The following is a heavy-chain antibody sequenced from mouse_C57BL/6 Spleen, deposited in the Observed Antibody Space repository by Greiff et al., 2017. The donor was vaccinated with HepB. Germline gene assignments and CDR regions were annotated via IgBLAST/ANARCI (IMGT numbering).Heavy chain of an antibody. CDR1: GYTFTDYY. CDR2: INPNNGGT. V-gene: IGHV1-26*01. Sequence: VQLQQSGPELVKPGASVKISCKASGYTFTDYYMNWVKQSHGKSLEWIGDINPNNGGTSYNQKFKGKATLTVDKSSSTAYMELRSLTSEDSAVYYCARGEEGAMDYWGQGTSVTVSS. J-gene: IGHJ4*01. CDR3: ARGEEGAMDY.